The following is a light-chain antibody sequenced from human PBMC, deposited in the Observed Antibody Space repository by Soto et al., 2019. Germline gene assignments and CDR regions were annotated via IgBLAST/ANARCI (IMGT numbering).Light chain of an antibody. CDR2: DVG. CDR3: SSYTSSNNVV. J-gene: IGLJ2*01. V-gene: IGLV2-14*03. Sequence: QSALTQPASVSGSPGQSITISCTGTSSDIGGYNYVSWYQQHPGRVPKLMIYDVGKRPSGVSNRFSGSKSGNTASLTISGPQAEDEADYYCSSYTSSNNVVFGGGTKLTVL. CDR1: SSDIGGYNY.